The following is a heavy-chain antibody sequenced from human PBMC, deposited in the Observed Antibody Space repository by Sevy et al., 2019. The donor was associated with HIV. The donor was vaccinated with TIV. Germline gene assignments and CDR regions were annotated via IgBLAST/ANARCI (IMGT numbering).Heavy chain of an antibody. CDR2: IKSKTDGGTP. CDR3: TADRASSWNFYYGMDV. Sequence: GGSLRLSCAASGFTFSTWMNWVRQAPGKGLEWVGRIKSKTDGGTPDYAAPVKERFTISRDDSTNTQDLQMNSLKTEETAVYYCTADRASSWNFYYGMDVWGQGTTVTVSS. CDR1: GFTFSTW. D-gene: IGHD6-13*01. V-gene: IGHV3-15*07. J-gene: IGHJ6*02.